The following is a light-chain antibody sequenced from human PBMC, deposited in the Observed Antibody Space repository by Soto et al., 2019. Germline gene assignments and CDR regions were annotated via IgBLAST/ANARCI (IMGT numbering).Light chain of an antibody. J-gene: IGKJ5*01. V-gene: IGKV3D-20*02. CDR3: QQRSNWIT. CDR2: GAS. Sequence: EIVLTQSPGTLSLSPGERATLSCRASQSVSNNYLAWYQQKPGQAPRLLIYGASSRASGIPDRFSGGGSGTDFTLTISSVEPEDFAVYYCQQRSNWITFGQGTRLEIK. CDR1: QSVSNNY.